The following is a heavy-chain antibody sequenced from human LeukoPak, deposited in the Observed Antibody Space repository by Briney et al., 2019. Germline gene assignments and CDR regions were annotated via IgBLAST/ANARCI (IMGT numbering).Heavy chain of an antibody. V-gene: IGHV3-23*01. CDR2: ISGSGGST. J-gene: IGHJ3*02. CDR3: AKSKSSSWYGDAFDI. CDR1: GFTFSSYA. Sequence: GGSLRLSCAASGFTFSSYAMSWVRQAPGKGLEWVSAISGSGGSTYYADSVKGRFTISRDNSKNTLYLQMNTLRAEDTAVYYCAKSKSSSWYGDAFDIWGQGTMVTVSS. D-gene: IGHD6-13*01.